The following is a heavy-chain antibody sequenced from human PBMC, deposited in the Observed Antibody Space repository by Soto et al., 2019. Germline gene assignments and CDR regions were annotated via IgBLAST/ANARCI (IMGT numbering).Heavy chain of an antibody. J-gene: IGHJ3*02. CDR3: TSPARNYDFWSGYSFDI. CDR1: GYTFTSYD. D-gene: IGHD3-3*01. CDR2: MNPNSGNT. Sequence: QVQLVQSGAEVKKPGASGKVSCKASGYTFTSYDINWVRQATGQGLEWMGWMNPNSGNTGYAQKFQRRVTMTRNTSISTAYMELSSLRSEDTAVYYCTSPARNYDFWSGYSFDIWGQGTMVTVSS. V-gene: IGHV1-8*01.